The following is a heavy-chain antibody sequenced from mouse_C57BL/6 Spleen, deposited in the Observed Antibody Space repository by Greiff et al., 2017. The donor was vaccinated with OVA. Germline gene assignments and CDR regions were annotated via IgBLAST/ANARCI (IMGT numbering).Heavy chain of an antibody. V-gene: IGHV5-9-1*02. D-gene: IGHD1-1*01. CDR1: GFTFSSYA. J-gene: IGHJ2*01. Sequence: DVMLVESGEGLVKPGGSLKLSCAASGFTFSSYAMSWVRQTPEKRLEWVAYISSGGDYIYYADTVKGRFTISRDNARNTLYLQMSSLKSEDTAMYYCTREDYYGHYFDYWGQGTTLTVSS. CDR2: ISSGGDYI. CDR3: TREDYYGHYFDY.